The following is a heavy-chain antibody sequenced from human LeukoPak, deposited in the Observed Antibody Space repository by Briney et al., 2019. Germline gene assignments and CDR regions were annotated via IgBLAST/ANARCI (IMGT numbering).Heavy chain of an antibody. J-gene: IGHJ4*02. Sequence: GGSLRLSCAASGFTFSSYSMSWVRQAPGKGLEWVSAISGSGGSTYYADSAKGRFTISRDNSKNTLYLQMNSLRAEDTAVYYCAKSNLYYDSSGYYLPADYWGQGTLVTVSS. CDR1: GFTFSSYS. V-gene: IGHV3-23*01. CDR3: AKSNLYYDSSGYYLPADY. CDR2: ISGSGGST. D-gene: IGHD3-22*01.